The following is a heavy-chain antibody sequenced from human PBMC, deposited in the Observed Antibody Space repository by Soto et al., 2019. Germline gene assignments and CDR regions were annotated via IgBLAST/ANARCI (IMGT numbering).Heavy chain of an antibody. Sequence: GASVKVSCKASGYTFTGYYIHWVRQAPGQGLEWMGWINPNSGGTYYLQKFQGRVTMTRDTSITSVYMEMRGLTYDDTAVYYCARGNSGDDDEFDYWGQGTPVTVS. CDR1: GYTFTGYY. D-gene: IGHD5-12*01. CDR2: INPNSGGT. J-gene: IGHJ4*02. V-gene: IGHV1-2*02. CDR3: ARGNSGDDDEFDY.